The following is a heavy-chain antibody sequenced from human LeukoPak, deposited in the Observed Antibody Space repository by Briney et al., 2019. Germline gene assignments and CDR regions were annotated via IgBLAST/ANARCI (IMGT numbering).Heavy chain of an antibody. J-gene: IGHJ4*02. CDR2: VSDSGVST. CDR3: VKRGSNYGPFDY. V-gene: IGHV3-23*01. Sequence: PGGSLRLSCAASGFTFSSYAMTWARQAPGKGLEWVSTVSDSGVSTYNADSVKGRFTISRDNSRNTLYLQMNSLRAEDTAVYYCVKRGSNYGPFDYWGQGTLVTVSS. CDR1: GFTFSSYA. D-gene: IGHD5-18*01.